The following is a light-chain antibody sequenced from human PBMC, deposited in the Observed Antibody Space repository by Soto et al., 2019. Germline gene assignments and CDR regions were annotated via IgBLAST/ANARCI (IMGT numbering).Light chain of an antibody. CDR1: QSVSSN. V-gene: IGKV3D-15*01. Sequence: EIVMTESPATLSVSPGDRATLSCRAGQSVSSNLAWYQQKPGQAPRLLIYGASTRATGIPARFSGSGSGTEFTLAISSLQSEDFAVYYCQQYNNWPPVTFGGGTKVDIK. CDR3: QQYNNWPPVT. CDR2: GAS. J-gene: IGKJ4*01.